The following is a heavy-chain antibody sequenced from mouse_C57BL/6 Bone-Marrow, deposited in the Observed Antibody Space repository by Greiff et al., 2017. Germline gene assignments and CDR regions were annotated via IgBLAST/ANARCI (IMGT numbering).Heavy chain of an antibody. V-gene: IGHV3-6*01. CDR3: ARGGGY. CDR2: ISYDGSN. J-gene: IGHJ4*01. Sequence: EVQLQQSGPGLVKPSQSLSLTCSVTGYSITSGYYWNWIRQFPGNKLEWMGYISYDGSNNYNPSLKNRISITRDTSKNQFFLKLNSVTTEDTATYYCARGGGYWGQGTSVTVSS. CDR1: GYSITSGYY.